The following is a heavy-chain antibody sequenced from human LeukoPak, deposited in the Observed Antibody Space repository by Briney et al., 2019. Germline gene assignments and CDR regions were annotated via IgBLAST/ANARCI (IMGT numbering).Heavy chain of an antibody. V-gene: IGHV3-23*01. CDR2: LGGSGATT. CDR1: GFTFSTNS. Sequence: GGSPRLSCAASGFTFSTNSMSWVRQAPGKGLKWVSILGGSGATTYYADSVKGRFTISRDNSKNMLYLQMNSLRAEDTAVYYCAKERLTTTAFDIWGQGTMVTVSS. CDR3: AKERLTTTAFDI. D-gene: IGHD4-11*01. J-gene: IGHJ3*02.